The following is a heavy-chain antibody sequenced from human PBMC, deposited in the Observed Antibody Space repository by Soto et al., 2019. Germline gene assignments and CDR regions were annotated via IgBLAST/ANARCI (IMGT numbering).Heavy chain of an antibody. CDR3: VRHREVVRAPRHYFDY. CDR1: GYSFTSYW. J-gene: IGHJ4*02. V-gene: IGHV5-51*01. D-gene: IGHD3-22*01. CDR2: IYPDDYDT. Sequence: EVQLVQSGAEVKKPGESLRISCKASGYSFTSYWIGWVRQMPGKGLEWMGIIYPDDYDTRYSPSLQGQVTISADESISTAYLQWNSLKASDTAIYYCVRHREVVRAPRHYFDYWGQGSLVTVSS.